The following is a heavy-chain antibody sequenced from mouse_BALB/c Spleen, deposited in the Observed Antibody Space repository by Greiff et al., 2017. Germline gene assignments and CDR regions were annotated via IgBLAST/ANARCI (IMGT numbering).Heavy chain of an antibody. Sequence: QVQLKQSGPELVKPGASVRISCKASGYTFTSYYIHWVKQRPGQGLEWIGWIYPGNVNTKYNEKFKGKATLTADKSSSTAYMQLSSLTSEDSAVYFCARWGGSYAMDYWGQGTSVTVSS. V-gene: IGHV1S56*01. CDR3: ARWGGSYAMDY. CDR2: IYPGNVNT. CDR1: GYTFTSYY. J-gene: IGHJ4*01.